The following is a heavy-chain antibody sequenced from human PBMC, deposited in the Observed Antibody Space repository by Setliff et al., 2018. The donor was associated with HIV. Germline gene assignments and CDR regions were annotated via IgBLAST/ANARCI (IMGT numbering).Heavy chain of an antibody. CDR1: GYTFISYA. J-gene: IGHJ4*02. D-gene: IGHD2-2*02. CDR2: ITGGSGNT. V-gene: IGHV1-3*01. CDR3: AREVVPAGINYGYGYLDD. Sequence: ASVKVSCKASGYTFISYAIHWVRQAPGQSLEWMGWITGGSGNTKYSEKFQGRVTLTRDTSASTAYMELSSLRSEDTAVYYCAREVVPAGINYGYGYLDDWGQGTLVTVSS.